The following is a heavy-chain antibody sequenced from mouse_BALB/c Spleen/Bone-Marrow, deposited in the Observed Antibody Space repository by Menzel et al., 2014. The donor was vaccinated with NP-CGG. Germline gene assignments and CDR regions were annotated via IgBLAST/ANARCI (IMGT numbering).Heavy chain of an antibody. V-gene: IGHV14-3*02. CDR2: IDPANGNT. D-gene: IGHD1-1*01. CDR1: GFNIKDTY. Sequence: ESGAELVKPGASVKLSCTASGFNIKDTYMHWVKQRPEQGLEWIGRIDPANGNTKYDPKFQGKATITADTSSNTAYLQLSSLTSEDTAVYYCVSYYYGNYFDSWGQGTTLTVSS. J-gene: IGHJ2*01. CDR3: VSYYYGNYFDS.